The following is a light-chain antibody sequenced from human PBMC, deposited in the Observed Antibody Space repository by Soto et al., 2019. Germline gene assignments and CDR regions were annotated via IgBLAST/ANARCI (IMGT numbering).Light chain of an antibody. V-gene: IGKV4-1*01. CDR2: WAS. J-gene: IGKJ4*01. Sequence: DIVMTQSPDSLTVSLGERATINCKSSQSILSSSNNKNYLVWYQQKPGQPPKVLINWASTWESGVRDRFSGSGSGADFTLTISSLQAEDGAVYYCQQYYSTPPTFGGGTKLEIK. CDR1: QSILSSSNNKNY. CDR3: QQYYSTPPT.